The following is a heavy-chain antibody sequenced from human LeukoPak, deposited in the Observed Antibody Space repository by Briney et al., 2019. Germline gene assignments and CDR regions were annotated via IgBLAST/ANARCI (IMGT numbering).Heavy chain of an antibody. D-gene: IGHD3-3*01. J-gene: IGHJ6*02. CDR3: ARTGGSSYDFWSGYYLTDYYYYGMDV. Sequence: ASVKVSCKASGYTFTGYYMHWVRQAPGQGLEWMGWINPNSGGTNYAQKFQGRVTMTRDTSISTAYMELSRLRSDDTAVCYCARTGGSSYDFWSGYYLTDYYYYGMDVWGQGTTVTVSS. CDR2: INPNSGGT. V-gene: IGHV1-2*02. CDR1: GYTFTGYY.